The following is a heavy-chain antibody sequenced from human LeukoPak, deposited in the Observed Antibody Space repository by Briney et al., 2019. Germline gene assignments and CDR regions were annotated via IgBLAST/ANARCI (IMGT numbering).Heavy chain of an antibody. D-gene: IGHD3-16*02. CDR3: ARRLMITFGGVIGNPHNWFDP. V-gene: IGHV4-39*01. CDR1: GRSISSSSYY. CDR2: IYYSGSL. J-gene: IGHJ5*02. Sequence: KPSETLSLTCTVSGRSISSSSYYWACIRQPPGKGLEWIGKIYYSGSLYYYPSLKSRVIISVDASKIQFSLKLSSVPAVDTAVYYCARRLMITFGGVIGNPHNWFDPWGQGTLVAVSS.